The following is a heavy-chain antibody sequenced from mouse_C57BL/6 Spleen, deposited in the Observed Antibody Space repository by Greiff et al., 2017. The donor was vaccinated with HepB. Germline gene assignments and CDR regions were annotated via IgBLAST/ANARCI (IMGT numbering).Heavy chain of an antibody. J-gene: IGHJ2*01. CDR2: IYPSDSET. V-gene: IGHV1-61*01. CDR3: ARWYRGFDY. Sequence: QVHVKQPGAELVRPGSSVKLSCKASGYTFTSYWMDWVKQRPGQGLEWIGNIYPSDSETHYNQKFKDKATLTVDKSSSTAYMQLSSLTSEDSAVYYCARWYRGFDYWGQGTTLTVSS. D-gene: IGHD1-1*02. CDR1: GYTFTSYW.